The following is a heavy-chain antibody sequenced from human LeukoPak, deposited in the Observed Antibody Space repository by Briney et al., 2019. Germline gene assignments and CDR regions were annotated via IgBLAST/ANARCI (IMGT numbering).Heavy chain of an antibody. CDR2: IKVDGSEK. D-gene: IGHD2-2*01. J-gene: IGHJ6*02. CDR1: GFTFGNFW. CDR3: ARKGYCSRTSCYEDLDYYGKDV. Sequence: GGSLTLSCVASGFTFGNFWMSWVRQAPGKGLEWVANIKVDGSEKYYADSVKGRFTISRDNAKNSLYLQMNSLRAEDTAVYYCARKGYCSRTSCYEDLDYYGKDVWGQGTTVTVSS. V-gene: IGHV3-7*01.